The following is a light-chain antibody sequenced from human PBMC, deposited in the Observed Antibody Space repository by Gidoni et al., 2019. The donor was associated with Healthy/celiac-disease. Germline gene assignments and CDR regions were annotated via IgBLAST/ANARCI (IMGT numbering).Light chain of an antibody. CDR3: LQHNSYPRT. CDR2: AAS. V-gene: IGKV1-17*01. J-gene: IGKJ1*01. CDR1: QRIRND. Sequence: DIQMTQSPSSLSASVGDRVTITCRARQRIRNDLVWYQQKPGKARTRLIYAASSLQSGVPSMFSGSGCGTEFTLTIIRLHPEDFATYYCLQHNSYPRTFGQGTKVEIK.